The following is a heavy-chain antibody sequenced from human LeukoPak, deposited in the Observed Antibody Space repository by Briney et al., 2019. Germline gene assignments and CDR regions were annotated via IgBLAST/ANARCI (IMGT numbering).Heavy chain of an antibody. V-gene: IGHV4-34*01. CDR2: IDHDEST. CDR3: AKGKMYFDRDWSSHRLPFDS. CDR1: GESFKNYY. J-gene: IGHJ4*02. Sequence: SETLSLTCVVHGESFKNYYWSWIRQPPGRGLGWIGEIDHDESTKYHPALKSRVPISIDTSKKQISLRLNSMTAADTAVYYCAKGKMYFDRDWSSHRLPFDSWGQGTPVTVSS. D-gene: IGHD2-2*01.